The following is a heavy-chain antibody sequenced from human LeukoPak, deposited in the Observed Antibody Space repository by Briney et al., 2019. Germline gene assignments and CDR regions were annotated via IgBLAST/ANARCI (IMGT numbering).Heavy chain of an antibody. CDR3: ARGIAAAGPFWYFDS. J-gene: IGHJ2*01. CDR1: GYSFAKYW. V-gene: IGHV5-51*01. D-gene: IGHD6-13*01. CDR2: IYGGDSET. Sequence: GESLKISCRGSGYSFAKYWIAWVRQMPGKGLEWMGFIYGGDSETKYSPSFQGQVTISVDRSISTAYLQWSSLKASDTAIYYCARGIAAAGPFWYFDSWGRGTLVTVSS.